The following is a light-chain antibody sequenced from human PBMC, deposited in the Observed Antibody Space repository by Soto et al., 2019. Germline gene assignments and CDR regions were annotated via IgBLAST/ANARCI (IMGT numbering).Light chain of an antibody. J-gene: IGKJ5*01. Sequence: EVVLTQSPGTPSLSPGGRATLSCRASQSVSRRLAWYQQRPGQSPRLLISGASMRASGVPVRFIGSGSGTDFTLTITRLEPEDFAVYYCQQYGGSPITFGLGRRLEIK. V-gene: IGKV3-20*01. CDR1: QSVSRR. CDR2: GAS. CDR3: QQYGGSPIT.